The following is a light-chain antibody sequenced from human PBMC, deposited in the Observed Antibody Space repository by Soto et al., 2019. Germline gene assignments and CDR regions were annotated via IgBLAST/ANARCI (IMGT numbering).Light chain of an antibody. V-gene: IGKV3-20*01. CDR3: QQYNNWPPIT. CDR2: GAS. Sequence: EIVLTHSPGTLSLSPGERATLSCRASQSVSNTYLAWYQQKPGQAPRLLIYGASNRATGIPDRFSGSGSGTDFTLTISSLQSEDFAVYYCQQYNNWPPITFGQGTRLEIK. CDR1: QSVSNTY. J-gene: IGKJ5*01.